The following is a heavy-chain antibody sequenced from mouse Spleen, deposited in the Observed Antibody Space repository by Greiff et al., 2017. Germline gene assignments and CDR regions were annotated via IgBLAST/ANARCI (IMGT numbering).Heavy chain of an antibody. J-gene: IGHJ4*01. D-gene: IGHD2-10*02. V-gene: IGHV1-7*01. CDR3: ARRGYGNYVRVSAMDY. Sequence: QVQLQQSGAELAKPGASVKLSCKASGYTFTSYWMHWVKQRPGQGLEWIGYINPSSGYTKYNQKFKDKATLTVDKSSSTAYMLLSSLTSEDSAVYFCARRGYGNYVRVSAMDYWGQGTSVTVSS. CDR1: GYTFTSYW. CDR2: INPSSGYT.